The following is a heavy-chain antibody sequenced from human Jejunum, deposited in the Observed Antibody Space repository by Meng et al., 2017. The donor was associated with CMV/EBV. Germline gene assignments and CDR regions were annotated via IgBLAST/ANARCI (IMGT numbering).Heavy chain of an antibody. J-gene: IGHJ4*02. D-gene: IGHD2-21*01. Sequence: TAYYIPWLRQAHGQGPEWMDWLDPTSGDKEYAQKFRDRVAMTRNTSISTLFADLSRLRSDDTAVYFCARAVYYGGTGRPGGSELWGQGTLVTVSS. CDR2: LDPTSGDK. CDR3: ARAVYYGGTGRPGGSEL. V-gene: IGHV1-2*02. CDR1: TAYY.